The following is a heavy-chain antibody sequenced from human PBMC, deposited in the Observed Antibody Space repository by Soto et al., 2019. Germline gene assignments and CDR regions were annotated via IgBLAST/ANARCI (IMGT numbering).Heavy chain of an antibody. CDR2: IYPGDSDT. CDR1: GYNFTSYW. J-gene: IGHJ3*02. V-gene: IGHV5-51*01. Sequence: GESLKISYKGSGYNFTSYWIGWVRQMPGKGLEWMGIIYPGDSDTRYSPSFQGQVTISADKSISTAYLQWSSLKASDTAMYYCARVDIVLMVYADAFDIWGQGTMVTVSS. CDR3: ARVDIVLMVYADAFDI. D-gene: IGHD2-8*01.